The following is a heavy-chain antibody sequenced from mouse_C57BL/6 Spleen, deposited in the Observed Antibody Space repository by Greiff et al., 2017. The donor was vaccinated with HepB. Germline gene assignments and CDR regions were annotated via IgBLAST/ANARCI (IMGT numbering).Heavy chain of an antibody. D-gene: IGHD2-3*01. CDR3: ARSDGYSAMDY. Sequence: QVQLQQSGAELVKPGASVKMSCKASGYTFTSYWITWVKQRPGQGLEWIGDIYPGSGSTNYNEKFKSKATLTVDTSSSTAYMQLSSLTSEDSAVYYCARSDGYSAMDYWGQGTSVTVSS. CDR2: IYPGSGST. V-gene: IGHV1-55*01. CDR1: GYTFTSYW. J-gene: IGHJ4*01.